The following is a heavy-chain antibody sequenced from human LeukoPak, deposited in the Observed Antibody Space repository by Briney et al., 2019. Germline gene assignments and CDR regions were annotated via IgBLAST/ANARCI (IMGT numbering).Heavy chain of an antibody. CDR1: GFTFSASS. D-gene: IGHD6-6*01. CDR2: ISGDGSNK. J-gene: IGHJ4*02. Sequence: PGGSLRLSCAASGFTFSASSMHWVREAPGKGLEGVALISGDGSNKSFADSVKGRFTISRDNSKNTLYLQMNSLRADDTAVYYCARDHQVSYFDYWGQGTLVTVSS. V-gene: IGHV3-30*04. CDR3: ARDHQVSYFDY.